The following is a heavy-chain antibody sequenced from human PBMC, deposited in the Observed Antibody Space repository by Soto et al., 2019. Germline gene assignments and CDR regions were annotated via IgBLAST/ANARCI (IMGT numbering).Heavy chain of an antibody. V-gene: IGHV1-18*04. CDR2: ISAYNGNT. CDR1: GYTFTSYG. J-gene: IGHJ4*02. Sequence: QVQLVQSGAEVKKPGASVKVSCKASGYTFTSYGISWVRQAPGQGLEWMGWISAYNGNTNYAQKLQGRVTMTTDTSTSXAXXXXXXXXXXXXAXYYCARDLXLXGDXWGQGTLVTV. D-gene: IGHD1-7*01. CDR3: ARDLXLXGDX.